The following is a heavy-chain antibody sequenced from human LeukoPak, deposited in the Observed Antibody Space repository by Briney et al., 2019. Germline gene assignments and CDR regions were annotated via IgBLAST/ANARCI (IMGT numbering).Heavy chain of an antibody. CDR1: GGSISSGAYY. CDR3: ARARDTTSGSNWFDP. J-gene: IGHJ5*02. CDR2: IYHSGTT. Sequence: TLSLTCTVSGGSISSGAYYWGWIRQPPGKGLAWIGYIYHSGTTYYNPSLKSRVTISIDRSKNQFSLKLSSVTAADTAVYYCARARDTTSGSNWFDPWGQGTLVTVSS. D-gene: IGHD1-26*01. V-gene: IGHV4-30-2*01.